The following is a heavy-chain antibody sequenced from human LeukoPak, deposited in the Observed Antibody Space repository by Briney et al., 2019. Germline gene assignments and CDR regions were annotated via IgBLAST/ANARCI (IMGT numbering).Heavy chain of an antibody. CDR2: IRNSGSGT. J-gene: IGHJ4*02. CDR1: GSTFSTYT. D-gene: IGHD3-22*01. V-gene: IGHV3-23*01. Sequence: GGSLRLSCAASGSTFSTYTMSWVRQAPGKGLEWVSTIRNSGSGTYYADSVKGRFTISRDDSRNTLYLQMNSLRAEDTAVYYCAKDMIVLGFASDFDYWGQGTLVTVSS. CDR3: AKDMIVLGFASDFDY.